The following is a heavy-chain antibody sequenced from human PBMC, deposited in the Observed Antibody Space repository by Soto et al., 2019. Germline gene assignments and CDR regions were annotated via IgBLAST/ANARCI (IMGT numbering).Heavy chain of an antibody. J-gene: IGHJ3*01. Sequence: SVKVSCKASGGTFSSYAISWVRQAPGQGLEWMGGIIPIFGTANYAQKFQGRVTITADKSTSTAYMELSSLRSEETAVYYCARKYSSSSKTSDLWGQGKMVTVSS. CDR2: IIPIFGTA. V-gene: IGHV1-69*06. D-gene: IGHD6-6*01. CDR3: ARKYSSSSKTSDL. CDR1: GGTFSSYA.